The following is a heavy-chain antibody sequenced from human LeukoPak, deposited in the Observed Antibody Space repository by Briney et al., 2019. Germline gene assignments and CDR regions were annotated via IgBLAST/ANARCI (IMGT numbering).Heavy chain of an antibody. CDR2: IYGDGSST. Sequence: GGSLRLSCAASGFTFSSSMMHWVRQAPGKGLVWVSRIYGDGSSTTYADSVRGRFTISRDNAKNTLYLQMNSLRSEDTAIYYCAMGFTPSDNWGRGTLVTVSS. V-gene: IGHV3-74*01. D-gene: IGHD3-16*01. CDR3: AMGFTPSDN. CDR1: GFTFSSSM. J-gene: IGHJ4*02.